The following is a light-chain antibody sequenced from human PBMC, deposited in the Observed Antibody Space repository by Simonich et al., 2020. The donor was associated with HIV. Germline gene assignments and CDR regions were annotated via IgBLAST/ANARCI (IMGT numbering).Light chain of an antibody. CDR3: SSYTSSSTLV. V-gene: IGLV2-14*01. J-gene: IGLJ2*01. CDR2: DVR. Sequence: QSALTQPASVSGSPGQSITIPCTGTSSDVGGYNYVSLYQQHPGKAPTLKIYDVRMRPTGVSNRFSGSKSGNTASLTISGLQAEDEADYYCSSYTSSSTLVFGGGTKLTVV. CDR1: SSDVGGYNY.